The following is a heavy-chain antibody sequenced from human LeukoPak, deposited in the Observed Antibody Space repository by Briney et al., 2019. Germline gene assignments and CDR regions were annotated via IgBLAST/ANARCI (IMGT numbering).Heavy chain of an antibody. Sequence: SETLSLTCTVSGDSISSNNYYWAWIRQPPGKELEWIDTIYNNGVTYNNPSLKSRATISVDTSKNQFSLKLSSVTAADTAVYYCARVVGTVTTWGYYYYYMDVWGKGTTVTVSS. CDR3: ARVVGTVTTWGYYYYYMDV. V-gene: IGHV4-39*07. D-gene: IGHD4-17*01. CDR1: GDSISSNNYY. J-gene: IGHJ6*03. CDR2: IYNNGVT.